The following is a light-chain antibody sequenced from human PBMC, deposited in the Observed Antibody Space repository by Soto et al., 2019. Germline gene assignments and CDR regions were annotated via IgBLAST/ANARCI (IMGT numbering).Light chain of an antibody. CDR3: ATWDDSLNGVYV. CDR1: GSNVGASYD. CDR2: KNN. J-gene: IGLJ1*01. V-gene: IGLV1-40*01. Sequence: QSVLTQPPSVSGAPGQTITMSCTGSGSNVGASYDVHWYQVLPGAGPRLLIYKNNNRPSGVPDRFSGSKSGTSASLAITGLRAEDEADYFCATWDDSLNGVYVFGTGTKVTVL.